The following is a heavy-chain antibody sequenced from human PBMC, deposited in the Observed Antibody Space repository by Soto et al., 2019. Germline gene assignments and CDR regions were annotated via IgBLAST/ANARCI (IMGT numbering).Heavy chain of an antibody. D-gene: IGHD1-26*01. V-gene: IGHV4-59*01. Sequence: SETLSLTCTVSGGSISSYYWSWIRQPPGKGLEWIGYIYYSGSTNYNPSLKSRVTISVDTSKNQFSLKLSSVTAADTAVYYCAREDTTDDAFDIWGQGTMVTVSS. CDR1: GGSISSYY. J-gene: IGHJ3*02. CDR2: IYYSGST. CDR3: AREDTTDDAFDI.